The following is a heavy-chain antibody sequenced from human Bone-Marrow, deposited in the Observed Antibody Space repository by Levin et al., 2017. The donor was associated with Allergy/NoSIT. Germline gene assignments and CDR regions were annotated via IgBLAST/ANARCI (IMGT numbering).Heavy chain of an antibody. CDR2: ISDDGSNQ. CDR3: ARDKGDTGYDNTFEI. Sequence: GGSLRLSCAASGFSFNGYSMSWVRQAPGKGLEWVAAISDDGSNQYSADSVKGRFTVSRDNSKNTLYLQMNSLRPEDTAVYYCARDKGDTGYDNTFEIWGQGTLVTVSS. CDR1: GFSFNGYS. V-gene: IGHV3-30*03. D-gene: IGHD5-12*01. J-gene: IGHJ3*02.